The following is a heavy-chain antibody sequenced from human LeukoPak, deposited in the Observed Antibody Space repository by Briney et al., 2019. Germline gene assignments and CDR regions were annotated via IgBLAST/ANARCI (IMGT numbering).Heavy chain of an antibody. Sequence: TSETLSLTCTVSGDSVTSRTYYWVWIHQPPGKGLEWIGSLYYSGNTYYNPSLKSRVTISVDTSKNQFSLELTSVTAADTAVYYCARRPGGNSYYFNFWGQGTLVTVSS. CDR3: ARRPGGNSYYFNF. D-gene: IGHD4-23*01. J-gene: IGHJ4*02. CDR1: GDSVTSRTYY. V-gene: IGHV4-39*01. CDR2: LYYSGNT.